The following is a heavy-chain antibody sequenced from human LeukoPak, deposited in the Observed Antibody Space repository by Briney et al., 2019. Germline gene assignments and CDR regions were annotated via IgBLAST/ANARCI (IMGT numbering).Heavy chain of an antibody. D-gene: IGHD2-2*01. CDR1: GGTFSSYA. Sequence: SVKVSCKASGGTFSSYAISWVRQAPGQGLEWMGGIIPIFGTANYAQKFQGRVTITADESTSTAYMELGSLRSEDTAVYYCASVKSSTELDYWGQGTLVTVSS. CDR3: ASVKSSTELDY. CDR2: IIPIFGTA. J-gene: IGHJ4*02. V-gene: IGHV1-69*13.